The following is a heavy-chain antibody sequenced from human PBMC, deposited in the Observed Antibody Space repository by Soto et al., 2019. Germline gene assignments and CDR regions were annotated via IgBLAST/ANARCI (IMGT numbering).Heavy chain of an antibody. CDR3: ARESTSYGLDV. V-gene: IGHV5-51*01. CDR1: GYSFTIYW. J-gene: IGHJ6*02. CDR2: IYPGDSDT. Sequence: GESLKISCNGSGYSFTIYWIGWVRQMPGKGLEWMGSIYPGDSDTRYSPSFQGQVIISADKSISTAYLQWSSLKASDTAMYYCARESTSYGLDVWGQGTTVTVSS.